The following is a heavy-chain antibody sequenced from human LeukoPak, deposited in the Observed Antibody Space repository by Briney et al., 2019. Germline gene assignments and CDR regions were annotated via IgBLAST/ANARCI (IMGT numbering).Heavy chain of an antibody. CDR3: AREVGASEFDY. J-gene: IGHJ4*02. CDR2: ISSSSSTI. Sequence: GGSLRLSCAASGFTVSSNYMGWVRQAPGKGLEWVSYISSSSSTIYYADSVKGRFTISRDNAKNSLYLQMNSLRAEDTAVYYCAREVGASEFDYWGQGTLVTVSS. D-gene: IGHD1-26*01. V-gene: IGHV3-48*04. CDR1: GFTVSSNY.